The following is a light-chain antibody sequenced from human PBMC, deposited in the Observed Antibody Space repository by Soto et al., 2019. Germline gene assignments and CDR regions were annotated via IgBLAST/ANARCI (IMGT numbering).Light chain of an antibody. V-gene: IGLV2-8*01. CDR3: SSYTSDTSPYV. CDR1: SSDVGAYNY. CDR2: DVS. J-gene: IGLJ1*01. Sequence: QSALTQPPSASGSPGQSVTISCTGTSSDVGAYNYVSWYQQHPGKAPKLMIYDVSKRPSGVPYRFSGSKSGNAASLTVSGLQGEDEADYYCSSYTSDTSPYVFGTGTKLTVL.